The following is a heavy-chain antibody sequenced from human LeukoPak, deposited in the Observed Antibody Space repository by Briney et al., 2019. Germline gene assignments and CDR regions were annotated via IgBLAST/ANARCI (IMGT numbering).Heavy chain of an antibody. CDR2: ISGSGGST. CDR1: GFTFSSYG. J-gene: IGHJ6*03. Sequence: GGSLRLSCAASGFTFSSYGMSWVRQAPGKGLEWVSAISGSGGSTYYADSVKGRFTISRDNSKNTLYLQMNSLRAEDTAVYYCAKGGYGDYDYYYYYMDVWGKGTTVTISS. D-gene: IGHD4-17*01. CDR3: AKGGYGDYDYYYYYMDV. V-gene: IGHV3-23*01.